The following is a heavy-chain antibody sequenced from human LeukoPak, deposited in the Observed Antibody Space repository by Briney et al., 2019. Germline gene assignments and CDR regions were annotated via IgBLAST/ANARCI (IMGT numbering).Heavy chain of an antibody. CDR1: GYTFTSYG. Sequence: ASVKVSCKASGYTFTSYGISWVRQAPGQGLEWMGWISAYNGNTNYAQKLQGRVTMTTDTSTSTAYMELRSLRSDDTAVYYCARMAFGGVIARTAWFDPWGQGTLVTVSS. J-gene: IGHJ5*02. CDR3: ARMAFGGVIARTAWFDP. D-gene: IGHD3-16*02. V-gene: IGHV1-18*01. CDR2: ISAYNGNT.